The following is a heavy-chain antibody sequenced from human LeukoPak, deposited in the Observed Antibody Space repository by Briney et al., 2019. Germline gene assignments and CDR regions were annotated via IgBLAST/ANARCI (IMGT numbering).Heavy chain of an antibody. D-gene: IGHD2-21*01. Sequence: GGSLRLSCAASGFTFSSYAMSWVRQAPGKGLEWVSAISGSGGGTYYADSVKGRFTISRDNSKNTLYLQMNSLRAEDTAVYYCAKFLPTHIVVANYYFDYWGQGTLVTVSS. V-gene: IGHV3-23*01. CDR2: ISGSGGGT. J-gene: IGHJ4*02. CDR3: AKFLPTHIVVANYYFDY. CDR1: GFTFSSYA.